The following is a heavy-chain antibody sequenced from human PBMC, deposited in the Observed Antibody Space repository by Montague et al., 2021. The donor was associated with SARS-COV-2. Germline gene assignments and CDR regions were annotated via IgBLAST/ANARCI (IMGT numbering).Heavy chain of an antibody. CDR2: ISSSSSYI. Sequence: SLRLSCAASGFTFSSYSMNWVRQAPGKGLEWVSFISSSSSYIYYADSVKGRFTISRDNAKNSLYLQMNSLRAEDTAVYYCARNLGSGWAFFDYWGQGTLVTVSS. D-gene: IGHD6-19*01. J-gene: IGHJ4*02. CDR1: GFTFSSYS. CDR3: ARNLGSGWAFFDY. V-gene: IGHV3-21*01.